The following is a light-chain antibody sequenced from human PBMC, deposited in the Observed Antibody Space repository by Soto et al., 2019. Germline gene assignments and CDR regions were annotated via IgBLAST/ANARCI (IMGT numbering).Light chain of an antibody. CDR2: EVS. Sequence: ALAQPASVSGSPGQSITISCTGTSSDVGGYNYVSWYQQQSGKAPKLMIHEVSNRPSGVSNRFSGSKSGNTASLTISGLQAEDEADYYCSSYTSSRAYVFGIGTKVTVL. CDR3: SSYTSSRAYV. CDR1: SSDVGGYNY. J-gene: IGLJ1*01. V-gene: IGLV2-14*01.